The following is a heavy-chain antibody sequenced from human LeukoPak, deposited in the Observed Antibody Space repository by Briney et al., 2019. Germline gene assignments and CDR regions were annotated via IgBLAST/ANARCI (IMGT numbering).Heavy chain of an antibody. CDR1: GFTLSNNW. CDR3: ARQGVSISGFDF. D-gene: IGHD3-9*01. CDR2: IKQDGSEK. Sequence: PGGSLRLSCAASGFTLSNNWMSWVRQAPGKGLEWVGNIKQDGSEKYYVDSVKGRFTISRDNAKNSLYLQMNSLRAEDTAVYYCARQGVSISGFDFWGQGTLVTVSS. J-gene: IGHJ4*02. V-gene: IGHV3-7*01.